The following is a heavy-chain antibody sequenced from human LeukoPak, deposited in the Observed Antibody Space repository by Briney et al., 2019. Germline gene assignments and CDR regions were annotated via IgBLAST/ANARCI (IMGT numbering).Heavy chain of an antibody. CDR1: GYSFPNYW. D-gene: IGHD2-2*01. Sequence: GESLKISWKGSGYSFPNYWIAWVRQMPGKGLEWMGIIYPGDSDTRYRPSFQGQVTIPADKSNTPTHPACDSLKAWGTAIYLCGRRHGGSNAFDMWGQGTMVTVSS. CDR3: GRRHGGSNAFDM. J-gene: IGHJ3*02. CDR2: IYPGDSDT. V-gene: IGHV5-51*01.